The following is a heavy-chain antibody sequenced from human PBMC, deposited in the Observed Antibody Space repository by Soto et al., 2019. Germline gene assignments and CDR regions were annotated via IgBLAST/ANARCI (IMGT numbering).Heavy chain of an antibody. CDR2: ISGHNGNT. D-gene: IGHD3-22*01. CDR1: GYSFTSYG. Sequence: QVQLVQSGAEGKKPGASVKVSCKASGYSFTSYGISWVRQAPGQGPEWMGWISGHNGNTNHPQSLQGRVTMTTDTSRTTAYMELRSLRSDDTAVYYCARHRFNYYDDTVYYYFDYWGQGTLVTVSS. CDR3: ARHRFNYYDDTVYYYFDY. J-gene: IGHJ4*02. V-gene: IGHV1-18*04.